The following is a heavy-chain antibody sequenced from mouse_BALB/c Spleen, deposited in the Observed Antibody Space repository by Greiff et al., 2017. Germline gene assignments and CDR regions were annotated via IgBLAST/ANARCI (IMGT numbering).Heavy chain of an antibody. CDR3: ARDPQLGLFDY. CDR2: INSNGGST. J-gene: IGHJ2*01. D-gene: IGHD4-1*02. CDR1: GFTFSSYG. V-gene: IGHV5-6-3*01. Sequence: EVMLVESGGGLVKPGGSLKLSCAASGFTFSSYGMSWVRQTPDKRLELVATINSNGGSTYYPDSVKGRFTISRDNAKNTLYLQMSSLKSEDTAMYYCARDPQLGLFDYWGQGTTLTVSS.